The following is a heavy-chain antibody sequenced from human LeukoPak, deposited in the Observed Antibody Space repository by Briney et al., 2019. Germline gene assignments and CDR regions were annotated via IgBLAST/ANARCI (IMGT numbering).Heavy chain of an antibody. J-gene: IGHJ3*02. Sequence: PSETLSLTCTVSGGSISSYYWSWIRQPPGKGLEWIGYIYYSGSTNYNPSLKSRVTISVDKSKNQFSLKLSSVTAADTAVYYCARDGLWFGEFNAFDIWGQGTMVTVSS. CDR3: ARDGLWFGEFNAFDI. CDR1: GGSISSYY. D-gene: IGHD3-10*01. CDR2: IYYSGST. V-gene: IGHV4-59*12.